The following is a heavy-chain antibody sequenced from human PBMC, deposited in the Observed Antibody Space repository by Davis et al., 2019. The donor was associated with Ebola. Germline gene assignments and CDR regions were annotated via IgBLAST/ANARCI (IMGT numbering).Heavy chain of an antibody. V-gene: IGHV1-46*01. J-gene: IGHJ6*02. Sequence: ASVKVSCKASGYTFTRYYMHWVRQAPGQGLEWMGIINPSGGSTSYAQKFQGRVTMTTDTSTSTAYMELRSLRSDDTAVYYCARDNGGSSPHYYYYYYGMDVWGQGTTVTVSS. CDR2: INPSGGST. CDR3: ARDNGGSSPHYYYYYYGMDV. D-gene: IGHD6-6*01. CDR1: GYTFTRYY.